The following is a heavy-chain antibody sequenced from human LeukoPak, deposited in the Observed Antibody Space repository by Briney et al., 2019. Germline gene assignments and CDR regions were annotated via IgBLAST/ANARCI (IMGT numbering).Heavy chain of an antibody. V-gene: IGHV3-7*02. J-gene: IGHJ4*02. CDR2: IKQDGSEK. D-gene: IGHD6-13*01. Sequence: GGSLTLSCAASRFTFSNYWMNWVRQAPGKGLEWVANIKQDGSEKYYVDSVKGRFTISRDNAKNSLYLQLNSLRAEDTAVYYCAVSDSGTLDYWGQGTLVTVSS. CDR3: AVSDSGTLDY. CDR1: RFTFSNYW.